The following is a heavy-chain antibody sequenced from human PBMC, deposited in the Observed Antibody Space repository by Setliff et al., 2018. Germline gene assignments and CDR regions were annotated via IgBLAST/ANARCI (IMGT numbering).Heavy chain of an antibody. CDR3: ARGPLAPFEH. D-gene: IGHD6-13*01. J-gene: IGHJ4*02. Sequence: PGGSLRLSCAASGFTVANAYMTWVRQAPGKGLEWVGRIKSTTDGATIHYGAPVNGRFTISRDDSKNTLYLHMNSLTVEDTGVYYCARGPLAPFEHWGQGSLVTVSS. CDR2: IKSTTDGATI. V-gene: IGHV3-15*01. CDR1: GFTVANAY.